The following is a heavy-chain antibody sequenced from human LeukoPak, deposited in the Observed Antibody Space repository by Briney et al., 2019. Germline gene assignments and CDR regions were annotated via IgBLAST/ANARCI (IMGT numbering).Heavy chain of an antibody. D-gene: IGHD2/OR15-2a*01. Sequence: GGSLRLSCAASGFTFSSYRMNWARQAPGKGLEWVSSISASPYIYYADSVKGRFTISRDDSKNSLYLQMNSLRAEDTALYYCARGGLSGQRTDLFDIWGQGTMVTVSS. CDR3: ARGGLSGQRTDLFDI. CDR2: ISASPYI. CDR1: GFTFSSYR. V-gene: IGHV3-21*01. J-gene: IGHJ3*02.